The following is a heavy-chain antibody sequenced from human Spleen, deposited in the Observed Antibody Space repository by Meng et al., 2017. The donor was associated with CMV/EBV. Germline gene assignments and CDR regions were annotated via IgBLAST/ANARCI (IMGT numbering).Heavy chain of an antibody. CDR2: IHSGGNI. J-gene: IGHJ5*02. V-gene: IGHV3-53*05. Sequence: GESLKISCAVSGFTVSSNYMTWVRQALGKGLEWVSVIHSGGNIFYADSVKGRFTVSRDSSTNTLYLQMNSLRAEDTAVYYCAKPGLVVPAAITVWANWFDPWGQGTLVTVSS. CDR3: AKPGLVVPAAITVWANWFDP. CDR1: GFTVSSNY. D-gene: IGHD2-2*01.